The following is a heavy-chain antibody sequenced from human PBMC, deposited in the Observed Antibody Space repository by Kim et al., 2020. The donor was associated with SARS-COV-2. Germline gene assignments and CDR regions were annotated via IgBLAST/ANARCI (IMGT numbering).Heavy chain of an antibody. D-gene: IGHD3-10*01. J-gene: IGHJ4*02. Sequence: SQKFQGRVTITRDTSASTAYMELSSLRSEDTAVYYCARVPNYYGSGIQDWGQGTLVTVSS. V-gene: IGHV1-3*01. CDR3: ARVPNYYGSGIQD.